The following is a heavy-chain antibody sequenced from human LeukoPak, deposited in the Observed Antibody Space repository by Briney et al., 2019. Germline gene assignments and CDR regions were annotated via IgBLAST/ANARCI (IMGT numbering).Heavy chain of an antibody. D-gene: IGHD5-24*01. J-gene: IGHJ4*02. CDR2: ISYDGSNK. Sequence: GGSLRLPCAASGFTFSSYAMHWVRQAPGKGLEWVAVISYDGSNKYYADSVKGRFTIPRDNSKNTLYLQMNSLRAEDTAVYYCARDLQRWLQGPFDYWGQGTLVTVSS. CDR1: GFTFSSYA. CDR3: ARDLQRWLQGPFDY. V-gene: IGHV3-30-3*01.